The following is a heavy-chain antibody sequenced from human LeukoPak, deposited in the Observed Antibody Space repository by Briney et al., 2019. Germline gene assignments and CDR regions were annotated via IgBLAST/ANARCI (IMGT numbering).Heavy chain of an antibody. V-gene: IGHV3-23*01. Sequence: GGSLRLSCAASGFTFSSYAMTWVRQAPGKGLEWVSAISGTGGYTYYTDSVKGRFTISRDNSKNTLYLEMNSLRAEDTAVYYCAKDSYGSGSYYYYYMDVWGKGTTVTISS. D-gene: IGHD3-10*01. CDR1: GFTFSSYA. J-gene: IGHJ6*03. CDR3: AKDSYGSGSYYYYYMDV. CDR2: ISGTGGYT.